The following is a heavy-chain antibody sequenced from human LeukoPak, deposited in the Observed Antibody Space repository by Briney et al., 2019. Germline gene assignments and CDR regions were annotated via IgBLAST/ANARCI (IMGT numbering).Heavy chain of an antibody. Sequence: SVKVSCKASGYTFTSYAISWVRQAPGQGLEWMGGIIPIFGTANYAQKFQGRVTITADESTSTAYMELSSLRSEDTAVYYCARDRRVAVADYYYYGMDVWGQGTTVTVSS. J-gene: IGHJ6*02. CDR3: ARDRRVAVADYYYYGMDV. CDR2: IIPIFGTA. CDR1: GYTFTSYA. V-gene: IGHV1-69*13. D-gene: IGHD6-19*01.